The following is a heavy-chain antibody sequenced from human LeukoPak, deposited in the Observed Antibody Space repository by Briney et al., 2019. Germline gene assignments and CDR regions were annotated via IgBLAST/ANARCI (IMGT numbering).Heavy chain of an antibody. J-gene: IGHJ4*02. Sequence: GGSLRLSCAASGFTFSSYAMHWVRQAPGKGLEWVAVISYDGSNKYYADSVKGRFTISRDNSKNTLYLQMNSLRAEDTAVYYCAKLCSSTSCPPDYWGQGTLVTVSS. CDR1: GFTFSSYA. CDR3: AKLCSSTSCPPDY. D-gene: IGHD2-2*01. CDR2: ISYDGSNK. V-gene: IGHV3-30-3*02.